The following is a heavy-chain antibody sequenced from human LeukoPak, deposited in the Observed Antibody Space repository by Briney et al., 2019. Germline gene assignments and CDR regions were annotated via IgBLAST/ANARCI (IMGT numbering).Heavy chain of an antibody. Sequence: PGGSLKISCKGSGYIFTSFWIGWVRQAPGKGRGGMGIIFPGDSDTRYSPFFQGQVTISADISISHAYLQWSSLKASDTAMYYCARHFTTRGNYYDSSRYYYSDYWGQGTLVTVSS. V-gene: IGHV5-51*01. J-gene: IGHJ4*02. D-gene: IGHD3-22*01. CDR3: ARHFTTRGNYYDSSRYYYSDY. CDR2: IFPGDSDT. CDR1: GYIFTSFW.